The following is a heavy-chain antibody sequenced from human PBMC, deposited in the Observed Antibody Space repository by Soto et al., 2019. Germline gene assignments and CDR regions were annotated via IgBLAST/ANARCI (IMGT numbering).Heavy chain of an antibody. CDR3: AREDCSGGSCEGVYYYYGMDV. D-gene: IGHD2-15*01. J-gene: IGHJ6*02. CDR1: GFTFSSYG. CDR2: IWYDGSNK. Sequence: PGGSLRLSCAASGFTFSSYGMHWVRQAPGKGLEWVAVIWYDGSNKYYADSVKGRFTISRDNSKNTLYLQMNSLRAEDTAVYYCAREDCSGGSCEGVYYYYGMDVWGQGTTVTVSS. V-gene: IGHV3-33*01.